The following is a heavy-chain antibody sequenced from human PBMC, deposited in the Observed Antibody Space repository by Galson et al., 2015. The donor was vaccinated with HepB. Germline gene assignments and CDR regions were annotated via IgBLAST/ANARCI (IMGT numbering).Heavy chain of an antibody. V-gene: IGHV3-7*01. CDR2: MKQDGTEK. CDR3: YDDHYSGR. J-gene: IGHJ4*02. CDR1: GFTFHNYW. Sequence: SLRLSCAASGFTFHNYWMNWVRHTPGKGLEWVASMKQDGTEKYYVASVRGRFTISGDTAKNSLFLQMNSLRAEDTAVYHCYDDHYSGRWGRGTQVTVSS. D-gene: IGHD2-21*01.